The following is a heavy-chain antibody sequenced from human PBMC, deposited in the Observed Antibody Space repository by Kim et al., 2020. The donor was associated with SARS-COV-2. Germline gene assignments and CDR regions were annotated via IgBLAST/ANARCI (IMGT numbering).Heavy chain of an antibody. D-gene: IGHD3-10*01. Sequence: GGSLRLSCVASGYTFNDYYMSWIRQAPGKGLEWLAYIAGRRNHTNYADSVKGRFTISRDSATNSLYLQMNSLRAEDTALYYCTRDAVMVPDYWGQGTLVTVSS. J-gene: IGHJ4*02. CDR2: IAGRRNHT. CDR3: TRDAVMVPDY. CDR1: GYTFNDYY. V-gene: IGHV3-11*06.